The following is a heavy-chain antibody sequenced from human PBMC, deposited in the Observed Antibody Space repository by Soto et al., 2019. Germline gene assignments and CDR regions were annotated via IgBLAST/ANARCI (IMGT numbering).Heavy chain of an antibody. J-gene: IGHJ4*02. CDR1: GGSISSGGYS. CDR3: ARMWSAFGGIIPDHD. Sequence: PSETLSLTCAVSGGSISSGGYSWSWIRQPPGKGLEWIGYIYHSGSTYYNPSLKSRVTILVDESENQFSLILRTVTAADTAVYYCARMWSAFGGIIPDHDWGRGTLVTVSS. CDR2: IYHSGST. V-gene: IGHV4-30-2*01. D-gene: IGHD3-16*02.